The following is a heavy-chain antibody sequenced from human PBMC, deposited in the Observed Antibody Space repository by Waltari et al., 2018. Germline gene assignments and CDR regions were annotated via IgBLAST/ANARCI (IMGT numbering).Heavy chain of an antibody. J-gene: IGHJ4*02. V-gene: IGHV3-48*03. CDR2: ISSSGSTI. D-gene: IGHD6-13*01. CDR3: ARDTRRSSWPAPFDY. Sequence: EVQLVESGGGLVQPGGSLRLSCAASGFTFSSYEMNWVRQAPGKGLEWVSYISSSGSTIYYADSVKGRFTISRDNAKNSLYLQMNSLRAEDTAVYYCARDTRRSSWPAPFDYWGQGTLVTVSS. CDR1: GFTFSSYE.